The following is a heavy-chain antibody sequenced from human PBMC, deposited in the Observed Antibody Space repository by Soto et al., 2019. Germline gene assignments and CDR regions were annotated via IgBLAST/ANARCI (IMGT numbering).Heavy chain of an antibody. CDR1: GFTFSSYS. D-gene: IGHD3-3*01. CDR3: AKDTNYDFWSGYSGSGWFDP. V-gene: IGHV3-21*01. CDR2: ISGSSSNM. Sequence: SGGSLRLSXADSGFTFSSYSMNWVRQTPGKGLEWVSSISGSSSNMYYADSVKGRFTISRDNAKNSLYLQMNSLRAEDTAVYYCAKDTNYDFWSGYSGSGWFDPWGQGTLVTVSS. J-gene: IGHJ5*02.